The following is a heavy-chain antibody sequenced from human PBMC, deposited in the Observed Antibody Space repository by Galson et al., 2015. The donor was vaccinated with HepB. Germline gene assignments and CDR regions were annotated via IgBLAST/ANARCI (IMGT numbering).Heavy chain of an antibody. CDR1: GFSFTDHY. CDR3: ARSIAVASAY. V-gene: IGHV3-72*01. CDR2: SKNKANGYTT. Sequence: SLRLSCAASGFSFTDHYADWVRQAPGKGLEWVARSKNKANGYTTDYAPSVKGRFAISRDDSKNSVYLQMNSLKTEDTAVYYCARSIAVASAYWGQGTLVTVSS. D-gene: IGHD6-19*01. J-gene: IGHJ4*02.